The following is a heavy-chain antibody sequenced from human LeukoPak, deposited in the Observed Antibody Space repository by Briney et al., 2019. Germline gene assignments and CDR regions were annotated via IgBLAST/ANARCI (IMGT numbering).Heavy chain of an antibody. CDR3: ARSSELSSLDY. CDR2: IYYSGSA. V-gene: IGHV4-59*01. D-gene: IGHD3-16*02. Sequence: PSETLSLTCTVSGGSISSYYWSWIRQPPGKGLEWIGYIYYSGSANYNPSLKSRVTISVDTSKNQFSLRLTSVTAADTAVYYCARSSELSSLDYWGQGALVTVSS. CDR1: GGSISSYY. J-gene: IGHJ4*02.